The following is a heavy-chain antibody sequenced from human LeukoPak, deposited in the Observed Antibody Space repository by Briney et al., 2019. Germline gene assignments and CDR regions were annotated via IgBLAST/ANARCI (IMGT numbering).Heavy chain of an antibody. J-gene: IGHJ4*02. CDR2: ISNNGGYT. V-gene: IGHV3-23*01. Sequence: GGSLRLSCAASGFTFSSSAMSWVRQAPGKGLEWVSAISNNGGYTYYADSVQGRFTISRDNSKSTQCLQMNSLRAEDTAVYYCAKQLGYCSDGSCYFPYWGQGTLVTVSS. CDR1: GFTFSSSA. D-gene: IGHD2-15*01. CDR3: AKQLGYCSDGSCYFPY.